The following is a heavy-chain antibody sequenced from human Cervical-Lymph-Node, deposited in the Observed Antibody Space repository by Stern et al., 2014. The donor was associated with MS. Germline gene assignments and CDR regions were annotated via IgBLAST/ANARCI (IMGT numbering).Heavy chain of an antibody. CDR3: ARDPSTTASDWFFDL. CDR1: GGAVSDYY. Sequence: QLQLQESGPGLVKPSETLSLTCTVSGGAVSDYYWTWIRQRPGTGLAWIGYISDTGTTNYNPSLHSRVTITLDTSQNQVSLRLRSVTAADTAVYYCARDPSTTASDWFFDLWGRGSLVTVSS. V-gene: IGHV4-59*02. D-gene: IGHD2-21*02. CDR2: ISDTGTT. J-gene: IGHJ2*01.